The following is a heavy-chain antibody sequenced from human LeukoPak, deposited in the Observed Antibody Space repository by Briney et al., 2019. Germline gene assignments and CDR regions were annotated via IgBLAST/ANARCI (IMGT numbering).Heavy chain of an antibody. V-gene: IGHV4-39*01. CDR3: ARHTIFCSFINCSPFDP. CDR1: GSSINSALYY. J-gene: IGHJ5*02. Sequence: PSETLSLTCTVSGSSINSALYYWAWIRQTPEQQLELIGSVSHDGITKYSPSLGGRVSLSADTSKNAFFMEVHSVTAADSAIYYCARHTIFCSFINCSPFDPWGQGTLVTVSS. D-gene: IGHD3-3*01. CDR2: VSHDGIT.